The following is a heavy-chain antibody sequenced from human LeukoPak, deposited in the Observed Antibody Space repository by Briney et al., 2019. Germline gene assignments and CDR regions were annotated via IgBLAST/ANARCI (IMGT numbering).Heavy chain of an antibody. V-gene: IGHV3-15*01. J-gene: IGHJ4*02. Sequence: AGGSLRLSCEASGFTFINAWMSWVRQAPGKGLEWVGRIKSKSDDGTTDFAAPVKGRFSISRDDSKNTLYLQMNSLKTEDTAVYYCTTALRGAFLYDYWGQGTLVTVSS. D-gene: IGHD3-10*01. CDR3: TTALRGAFLYDY. CDR2: IKSKSDDGTT. CDR1: GFTFINAW.